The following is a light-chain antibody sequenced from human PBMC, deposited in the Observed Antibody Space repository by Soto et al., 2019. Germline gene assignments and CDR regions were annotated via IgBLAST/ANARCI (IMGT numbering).Light chain of an antibody. CDR3: QQYDYSRT. Sequence: DIQMTQSPSSLSSSVGDRVTITCRASQSIVTYLNWYLQKPGKAPKLLIYAASNLQSGVPSRFSGSGSGTDFTLSISSLHSDDFATYYCQQYDYSRTFGQGTKVDI. V-gene: IGKV1-39*01. J-gene: IGKJ1*01. CDR1: QSIVTY. CDR2: AAS.